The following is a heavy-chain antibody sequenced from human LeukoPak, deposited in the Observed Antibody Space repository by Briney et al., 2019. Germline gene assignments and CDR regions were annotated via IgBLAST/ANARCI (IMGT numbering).Heavy chain of an antibody. V-gene: IGHV1-24*01. CDR2: FDPEDGET. CDR1: GYTLTELS. J-gene: IGHJ4*02. D-gene: IGHD3-10*01. CDR3: ARAMGGSGSYYSYYFDY. Sequence: GASVKVSCKVSGYTLTELSMHWVRQAPGKGLEWMGGFDPEDGETIYAQKFQGRVTITADESTSTAYMELSSLRSEDTAVYYCARAMGGSGSYYSYYFDYWGQGTLVTVSS.